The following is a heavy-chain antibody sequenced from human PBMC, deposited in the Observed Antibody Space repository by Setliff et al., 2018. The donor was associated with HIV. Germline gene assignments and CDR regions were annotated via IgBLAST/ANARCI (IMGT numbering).Heavy chain of an antibody. J-gene: IGHJ4*02. CDR1: GYTFTTYD. D-gene: IGHD3-22*01. V-gene: IGHV1-18*01. CDR2: IGGYNANT. CDR3: ARDHDSSAYTYFDY. Sequence: ASVKVSCKASGYTFTTYDISWVRQAPGQGLEWLGWIGGYNANTYYAQNLQGRVTMTTDTSTTTTYMELRSLRSEDTAVYYCARDHDSSAYTYFDYWGQGTLVTVSS.